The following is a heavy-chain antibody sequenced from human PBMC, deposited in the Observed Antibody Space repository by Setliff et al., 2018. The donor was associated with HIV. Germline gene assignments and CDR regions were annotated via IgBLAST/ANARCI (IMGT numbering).Heavy chain of an antibody. CDR3: ARDLADDSSGGGFGYFDY. CDR1: GYTFTSYA. Sequence: GASVKVSCKASGYTFTSYAIHWVRQAPGQRLEWMGWINAGNGNTKYSQKFQGRVTSTRDTSASTVYMELSSLRSEDTAVYYCARDLADDSSGGGFGYFDYWGQGTLVTVSS. D-gene: IGHD3-22*01. CDR2: INAGNGNT. J-gene: IGHJ4*02. V-gene: IGHV1-3*01.